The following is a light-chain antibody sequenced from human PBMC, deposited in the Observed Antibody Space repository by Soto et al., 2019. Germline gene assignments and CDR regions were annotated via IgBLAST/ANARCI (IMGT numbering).Light chain of an antibody. CDR2: GAS. CDR3: QQRSNWPIT. V-gene: IGKV3D-20*02. Sequence: EIVLTQSPATLSLSPGERATLSCRASQSVSSSYLAWYQQKPGQAPRLLIYGASTRATGVPARFSGSGSGTEFILTISSLQSEDFAVYYCQQRSNWPITFGQGTRLEI. CDR1: QSVSSSY. J-gene: IGKJ5*01.